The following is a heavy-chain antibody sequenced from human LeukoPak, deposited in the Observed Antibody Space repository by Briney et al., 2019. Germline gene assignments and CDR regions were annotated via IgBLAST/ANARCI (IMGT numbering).Heavy chain of an antibody. D-gene: IGHD1-26*01. J-gene: IGHJ4*02. CDR3: ARGQFWRGSEIRV. CDR2: INHSGST. V-gene: IGHV4-34*01. CDR1: GESFSGYY. Sequence: SETLSLTCRVDGESFSGYYWIWIRQPPGKGLEWIGEINHSGSTNYNPSLESRVTLSVDTSKSQFSLKVTSVTAADTAIYYCARGQFWRGSEIRVWGQGTLVTVSS.